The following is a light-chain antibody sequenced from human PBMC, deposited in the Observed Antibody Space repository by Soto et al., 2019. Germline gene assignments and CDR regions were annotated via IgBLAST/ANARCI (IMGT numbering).Light chain of an antibody. V-gene: IGKV3-15*01. CDR2: DAS. CDR3: QRYNRWPLS. CDR1: QSVSSN. J-gene: IGKJ4*01. Sequence: EIVMTQSPATLSLSPGERATLSCRASQSVSSNLAWYQQKPGQTPKLLIYDASTRATGVPARFSGGGSGTEFTLTINSLQSEDFAVYYCQRYNRWPLSFGGGTNVDIK.